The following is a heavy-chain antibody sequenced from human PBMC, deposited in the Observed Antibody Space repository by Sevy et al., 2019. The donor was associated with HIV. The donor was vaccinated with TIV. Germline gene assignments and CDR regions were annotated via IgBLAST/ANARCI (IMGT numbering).Heavy chain of an antibody. CDR1: AYTFSSYG. D-gene: IGHD2-15*01. CDR2: ISGYNGKT. CDR3: ARDSCGGNGNPFDI. V-gene: IGHV1-18*01. J-gene: IGHJ3*02. Sequence: ASVKVSCKASAYTFSSYGISWVRQAPGQGLEWMGWISGYNGKTNYPQRFQGRVTMTTDTSTSTGYMELRSLRSDDTAVYYCARDSCGGNGNPFDIWGQWTMVTGSS.